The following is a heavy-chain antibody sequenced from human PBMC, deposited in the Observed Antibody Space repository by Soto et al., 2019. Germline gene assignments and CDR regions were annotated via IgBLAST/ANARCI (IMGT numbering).Heavy chain of an antibody. CDR2: IFHSGST. V-gene: IGHV4-31*03. CDR3: AREYYDILTGYSYFDY. D-gene: IGHD3-9*01. Sequence: SETLSLTCTVSGGSINSGGYYWSWLRQYPGKGLEWIGYIFHSGSTSYNPSLMSRLIISLDTSKNQFSLRLTSVTAADTAVYYCAREYYDILTGYSYFDYWGQGTLVTVSS. J-gene: IGHJ4*02. CDR1: GGSINSGGYY.